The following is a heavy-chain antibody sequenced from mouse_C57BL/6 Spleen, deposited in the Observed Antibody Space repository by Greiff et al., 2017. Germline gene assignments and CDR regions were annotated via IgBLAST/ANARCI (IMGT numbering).Heavy chain of an antibody. V-gene: IGHV1-55*01. J-gene: IGHJ2*01. CDR2: IYPGSGST. Sequence: VKQRPGQGLEWIGDIYPGSGSTNYNEKFKSKATLTVDTSSSTAYMQLSSLTSEDSAVYYCGLITTVVAGNFDYWGQGTTLTVSS. CDR3: GLITTVVAGNFDY. D-gene: IGHD1-1*01.